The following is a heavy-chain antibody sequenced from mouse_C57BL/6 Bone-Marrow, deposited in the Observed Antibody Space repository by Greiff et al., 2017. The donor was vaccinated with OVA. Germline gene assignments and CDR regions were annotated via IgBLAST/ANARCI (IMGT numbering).Heavy chain of an antibody. CDR2: FYPGSGSI. V-gene: IGHV1-62-2*01. D-gene: IGHD2-4*01. CDR1: GYTFTEYT. CDR3: AIRDKKSYDYNLDY. J-gene: IGHJ2*01. Sequence: QVQLKQSGAELVKPGASVKLSCKASGYTFTEYTIHWVKQRSGQGLEWIGWFYPGSGSIKYNEKFKDKATLTADKSSSTAYMELSRLTSEDSAVYFGAIRDKKSYDYNLDYWGQGTTLTVSS.